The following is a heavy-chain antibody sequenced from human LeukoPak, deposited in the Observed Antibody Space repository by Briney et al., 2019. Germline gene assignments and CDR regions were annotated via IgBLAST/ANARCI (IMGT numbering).Heavy chain of an antibody. CDR2: IYYSGSS. J-gene: IGHJ4*02. CDR3: ATEIDYDSTAYVY. D-gene: IGHD3-22*01. CDR1: GVSISSSPYH. Sequence: SETLSLTCSVSGVSISSSPYHWGLIRQPPGKGLEWIGSIYYSGSSYSNPSLQSRVTMSIDTAKNQFSLKLSSVTAADTAVYYCATEIDYDSTAYVYWGRGTLVTVSS. V-gene: IGHV4-39*01.